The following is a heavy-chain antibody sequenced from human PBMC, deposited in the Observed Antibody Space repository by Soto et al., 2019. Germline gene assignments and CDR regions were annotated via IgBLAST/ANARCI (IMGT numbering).Heavy chain of an antibody. CDR2: IDPTHGST. V-gene: IGHV1-46*01. Sequence: GASVKVSCKAAGYTFTTYYMHWVRRAPGQGLEWMGVIDPTHGSTTYAQKFQGRVTMTSDTSTNTVYMELSSLKSEDTAVYYCARVPYDTTGYYAFWGQGTLVTVSS. J-gene: IGHJ4*02. D-gene: IGHD3-22*01. CDR3: ARVPYDTTGYYAF. CDR1: GYTFTTYY.